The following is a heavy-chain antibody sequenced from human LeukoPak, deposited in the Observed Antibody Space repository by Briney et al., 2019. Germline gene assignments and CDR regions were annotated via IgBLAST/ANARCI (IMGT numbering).Heavy chain of an antibody. CDR3: ARDCYATGSHGD. Sequence: GGSLILSCAAYSFTFSSYCMSSVRQAPGKGLEWVANIKQDGSQNSHVASVKGRFTISTDISKNSVYLQMNSLRVEDPAVYYCARDCYATGSHGDWGQGTLVTVSS. J-gene: IGHJ4*02. CDR2: IKQDGSQN. V-gene: IGHV3-7*04. D-gene: IGHD3-10*01. CDR1: SFTFSSYC.